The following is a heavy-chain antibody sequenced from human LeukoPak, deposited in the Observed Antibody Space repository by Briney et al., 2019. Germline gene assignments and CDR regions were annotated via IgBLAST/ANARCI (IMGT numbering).Heavy chain of an antibody. Sequence: SETLSLTCSVSGGTIRSYYWSWIRQPPGKGLEWIGYISYSGSTKYNPSLESRVTISVDTSKSQFSLKLRSVTAADTAVYYCASESYYDSSGAEYWGQGTLVTVSS. CDR3: ASESYYDSSGAEY. D-gene: IGHD3-22*01. CDR2: ISYSGST. CDR1: GGTIRSYY. V-gene: IGHV4-59*01. J-gene: IGHJ4*02.